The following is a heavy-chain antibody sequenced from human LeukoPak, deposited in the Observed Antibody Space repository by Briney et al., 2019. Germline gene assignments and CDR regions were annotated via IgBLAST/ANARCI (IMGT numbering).Heavy chain of an antibody. CDR2: IKSKTDGGTT. D-gene: IGHD1-26*01. J-gene: IGHJ4*02. Sequence: NTGGSLRLSCAASGFTFSNAWMSWVRQAPGKGLEWVGRIKSKTDGGTTDYAAPVKGRFTIARDDSKNTLYLQMNSLETEDTAVYYCTTDIRWELSAPRGYWGQGTLVTVSS. V-gene: IGHV3-15*01. CDR3: TTDIRWELSAPRGY. CDR1: GFTFSNAW.